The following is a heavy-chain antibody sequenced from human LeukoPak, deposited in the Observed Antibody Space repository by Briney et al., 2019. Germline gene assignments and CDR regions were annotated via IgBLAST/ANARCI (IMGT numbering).Heavy chain of an antibody. Sequence: KPGESLKISCKGSGYSFTSYWIGWVRQMPGKGLEWMGIIYPGDSDTRYSPSFQGQVTISADKSISTAYLQWSSLKASDTAMYYCARHADYGERRDWFDPWGQGTLVTVSS. D-gene: IGHD4-17*01. CDR2: IYPGDSDT. CDR1: GYSFTSYW. J-gene: IGHJ5*02. V-gene: IGHV5-51*01. CDR3: ARHADYGERRDWFDP.